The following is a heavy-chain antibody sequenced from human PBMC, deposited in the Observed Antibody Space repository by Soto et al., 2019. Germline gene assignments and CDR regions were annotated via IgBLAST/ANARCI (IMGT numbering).Heavy chain of an antibody. Sequence: QVQLVESGGGLVKPGGSLRLSCAASGFRFTDYYLSWIRRAPGKGLEWVSYISISSSHTDYADSVKGRFTISRDNPKNSMYLQMNSLRAEDTAVYYCAGVRCGWYYFDHWGQGTLVTVSS. CDR1: GFRFTDYY. V-gene: IGHV3-11*05. J-gene: IGHJ4*02. CDR3: AGVRCGWYYFDH. CDR2: ISISSSHT. D-gene: IGHD6-19*01.